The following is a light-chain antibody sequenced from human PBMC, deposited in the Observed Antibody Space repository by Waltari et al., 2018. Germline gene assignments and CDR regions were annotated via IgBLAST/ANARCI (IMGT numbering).Light chain of an antibody. CDR3: MIWHNNAVV. Sequence: QAVLTQPSSLSASPGASASLTCTLLGGFNVGNYRIYWYQQKPGSPPQYLLVYKSDSDKHQYYRGPSRFSGSKDASANAGILLISGLQSDDEADYYCMIWHNNAVVFGGGTTLTVL. CDR1: GGFNVGNYR. J-gene: IGLJ2*01. CDR2: YKSDSDK. V-gene: IGLV5-45*03.